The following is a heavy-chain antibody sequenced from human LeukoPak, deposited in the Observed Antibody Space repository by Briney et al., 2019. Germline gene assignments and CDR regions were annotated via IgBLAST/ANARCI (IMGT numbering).Heavy chain of an antibody. Sequence: PSETLSLTCAVYGGSFSGYYWSWIRQPPGKGLEWIGEINHSGSTNYNPSLKSRVTISVDTSKNQFSLKLSPVTAADTAVYYCARGVISSVGYWGQGTLVTVSS. V-gene: IGHV4-34*01. CDR1: GGSFSGYY. D-gene: IGHD3-10*01. CDR3: ARGVISSVGY. CDR2: INHSGST. J-gene: IGHJ4*02.